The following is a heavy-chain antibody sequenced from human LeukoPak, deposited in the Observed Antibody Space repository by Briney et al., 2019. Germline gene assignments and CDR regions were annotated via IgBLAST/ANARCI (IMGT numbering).Heavy chain of an antibody. J-gene: IGHJ6*02. CDR3: ARDQDYDSSGYTYYYYGMDV. D-gene: IGHD3-22*01. CDR1: GFTFSSYG. V-gene: IGHV3-33*01. CDR2: IWYDGSNK. Sequence: PGGSRRLSCAASGFTFSSYGMHWVRQAPGKGLEWVAVIWYDGSNKYYADSVKGRFTISRDNSKNTLYLQMNSLRAEDTAVYYCARDQDYDSSGYTYYYYGMDVWGQGTTVTVSS.